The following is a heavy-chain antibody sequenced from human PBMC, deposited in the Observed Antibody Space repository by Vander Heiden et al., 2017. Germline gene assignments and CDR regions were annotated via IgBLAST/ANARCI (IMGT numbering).Heavy chain of an antibody. D-gene: IGHD5-12*01. CDR2: IYYSGST. CDR1: GGPISSGGYY. J-gene: IGHJ4*02. CDR3: ARDRGYSGYGDFDY. V-gene: IGHV4-31*03. Sequence: QVQLQASGPGLVQPSQTLSLTRPVSGGPISSGGYYWSWIRQHPGKGLEWIGYIYYSGSTYYNPSLKSRVTISVDTSKNQFSLKLSSVTAADTAVYYCARDRGYSGYGDFDYWGQGTLVTVSS.